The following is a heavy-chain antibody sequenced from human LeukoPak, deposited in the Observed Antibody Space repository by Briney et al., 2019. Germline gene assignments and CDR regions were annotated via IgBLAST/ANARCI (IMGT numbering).Heavy chain of an antibody. J-gene: IGHJ4*02. Sequence: GGSLRLSCAASGLTFSSHGMHWVRQAPGKGLEWVAVISYDENNKYYADSVKGRFTISRDNAKNTLYLQMNSLRAEDTAVYYCARGRRDGYTQDSWGQGTLVTVSS. CDR3: ARGRRDGYTQDS. D-gene: IGHD5-24*01. CDR2: ISYDENNK. CDR1: GLTFSSHG. V-gene: IGHV3-30*03.